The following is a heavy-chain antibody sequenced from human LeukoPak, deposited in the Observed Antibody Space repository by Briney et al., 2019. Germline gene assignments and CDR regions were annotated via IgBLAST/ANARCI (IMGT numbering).Heavy chain of an antibody. J-gene: IGHJ4*02. D-gene: IGHD2-2*01. CDR2: IYRSGST. V-gene: IGHV4-30-4*08. CDR3: ARANYAYGDY. Sequence: SQTLSLTCSVSGGSISSGDYFWSWIRQPPGKGLEWIGYIYRSGSTYYSPPLKSRVSISLDTSKNQFSLKLSSVPAADTAVYYCARANYAYGDYWGLGTLVTVSS. CDR1: GGSISSGDYF.